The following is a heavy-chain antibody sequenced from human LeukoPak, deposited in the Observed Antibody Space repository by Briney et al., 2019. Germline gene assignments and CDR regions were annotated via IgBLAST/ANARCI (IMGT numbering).Heavy chain of an antibody. CDR2: ISGSGSNT. V-gene: IGHV3-23*01. J-gene: IGHJ4*02. D-gene: IGHD3-10*02. CDR3: AKDVRGYNRPFDY. Sequence: GGSLRLSCAASGFSFSTCAMNWVRQAPGKGLEWVSAISGSGSNTYYADSVKGRFTISRDNSKNTLYLQMNSLGAEDTALYYCAKDVRGYNRPFDYWGQGTLVTVSS. CDR1: GFSFSTCA.